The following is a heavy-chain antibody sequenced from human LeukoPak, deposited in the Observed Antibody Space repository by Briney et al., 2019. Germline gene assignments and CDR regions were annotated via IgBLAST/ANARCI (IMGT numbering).Heavy chain of an antibody. D-gene: IGHD3-16*01. CDR1: GFTFDDYA. Sequence: GGSLRLSCAASGFTFDDYAMHWVRQPPGKGLEWVSSISSSSSYIYYADSVKCPFTISRDNAKNSLYLQMNRLRAEDTAVYYCARDRLPRRVWYSFDYWGQGTLVTVYS. CDR2: ISSSSSYI. CDR3: ARDRLPRRVWYSFDY. V-gene: IGHV3-21*01. J-gene: IGHJ4*02.